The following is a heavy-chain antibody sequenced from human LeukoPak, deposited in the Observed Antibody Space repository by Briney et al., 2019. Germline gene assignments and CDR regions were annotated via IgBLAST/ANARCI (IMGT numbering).Heavy chain of an antibody. CDR2: INSDGSST. D-gene: IGHD3-3*02. V-gene: IGHV3-74*03. CDR3: ARDRSIEDAFDI. CDR1: GFTFSSYW. J-gene: IGHJ3*02. Sequence: PGGSLRLSCAASGFTFSSYWMHWVRQAPGKGLVWVSRINSDGSSTTYADSVKGRFAISRDNAKNTLFLQMNSLSPEDTVVYYCARDRSIEDAFDIWGQGTMVTVSS.